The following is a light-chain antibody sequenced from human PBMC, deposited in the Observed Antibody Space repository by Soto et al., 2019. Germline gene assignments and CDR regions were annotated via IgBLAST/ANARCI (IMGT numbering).Light chain of an antibody. CDR1: QSISSY. Sequence: DIQMTQSPSSLSASVSDRVTITCRASQSISSYLNWYQQKPVKAPKLLIYAASSLQSGVPSRFSGSGSGTDFTLTISWLQPEDFATYYCQESYSTPMTLGQGTRLEIK. J-gene: IGKJ5*01. CDR3: QESYSTPMT. CDR2: AAS. V-gene: IGKV1-39*01.